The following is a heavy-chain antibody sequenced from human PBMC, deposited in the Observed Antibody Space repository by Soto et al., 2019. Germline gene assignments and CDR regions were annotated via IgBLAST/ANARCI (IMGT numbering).Heavy chain of an antibody. D-gene: IGHD4-17*01. CDR1: GGSVTNSSYY. J-gene: IGHJ4*02. Sequence: PSETLSLTSNLSGGSVTNSSYYWGWIRQSPGKGLEWIGSVYYRGRSYSKSSVKSRVTISVDTSKNRFSLSLNSVTASDTAVYFCVSQRTTVPTQAYFDYWGPGALVTVSS. CDR3: VSQRTTVPTQAYFDY. CDR2: VYYRGRS. V-gene: IGHV4-39*01.